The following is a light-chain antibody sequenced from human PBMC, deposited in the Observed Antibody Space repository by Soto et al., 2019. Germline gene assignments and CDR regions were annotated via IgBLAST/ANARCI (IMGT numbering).Light chain of an antibody. CDR2: ASS. CDR1: QSIGNW. V-gene: IGKV1-39*01. Sequence: IQMTKFSATLSASLGDRVTITGRASQSIGNWLGWYQHKPGKAPKSLIYASSSLRSGVPSRLSGSGSGTDFTLTISSLHPEDFATYFCQQSYSSPRALGPGTKGDIK. CDR3: QQSYSSPRA. J-gene: IGKJ1*01.